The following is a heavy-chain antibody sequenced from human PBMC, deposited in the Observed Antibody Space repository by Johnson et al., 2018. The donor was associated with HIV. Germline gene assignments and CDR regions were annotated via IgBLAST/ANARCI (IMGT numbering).Heavy chain of an antibody. V-gene: IGHV3-7*01. CDR2: INQDGTEK. Sequence: VQLVESGGGLVQPGGSLRLSCTSSGFTFKTYWMSWVRQAPGSGLEWVANINQDGTEKYYVDSLRGRFTISRDNAKNSLYLQMETLRADDTAVYYCARERGYSSVLWKLSEAAFDVWGQGTMVTVSS. CDR3: ARERGYSSVLWKLSEAAFDV. CDR1: GFTFKTYW. J-gene: IGHJ3*01. D-gene: IGHD6-19*01.